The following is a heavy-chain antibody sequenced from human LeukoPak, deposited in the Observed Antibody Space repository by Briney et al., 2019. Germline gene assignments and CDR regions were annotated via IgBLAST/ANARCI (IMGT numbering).Heavy chain of an antibody. D-gene: IGHD1-26*01. CDR1: GGSFSGYY. CDR3: ARRIPSGTRWYFDL. Sequence: SETLSLTCAVYGGSFSGYYWSWIRQPPGKGLEWIGEINHSGSTNYNPSLKSRVTISVDTSKNQFSLKLSSVTAADTAVYYCARRIPSGTRWYFDLWGRGTLVTVSS. J-gene: IGHJ2*01. V-gene: IGHV4-34*01. CDR2: INHSGST.